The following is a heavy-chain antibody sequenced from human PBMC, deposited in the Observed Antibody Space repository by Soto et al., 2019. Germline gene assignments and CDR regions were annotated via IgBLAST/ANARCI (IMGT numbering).Heavy chain of an antibody. J-gene: IGHJ5*02. V-gene: IGHV1-46*01. Sequence: ASVKVSCKASGYTFTSYYMHWVRQAPGQGLEWMGIINPSGGSTSYAQKFQGRVTMTRDTSTSTVYMELSSLRSEDTAVYYCARDVDESDKYYDFWSGYSNWFDPWGQGTLVTVSS. CDR1: GYTFTSYY. D-gene: IGHD3-3*01. CDR2: INPSGGST. CDR3: ARDVDESDKYYDFWSGYSNWFDP.